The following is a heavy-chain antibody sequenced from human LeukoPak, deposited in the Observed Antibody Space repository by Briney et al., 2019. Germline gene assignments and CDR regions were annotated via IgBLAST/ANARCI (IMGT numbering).Heavy chain of an antibody. Sequence: ASVKVSCKASGYTFTSYPISWVRQAPGQGLEWMGWITTYNGNTHYAQKLQGRVTMTTETSTSTAYMDLRGLRSDDTAVYYCARYSSTWYWGAFDIWGQGTMVTVSS. J-gene: IGHJ3*02. CDR3: ARYSSTWYWGAFDI. CDR1: GYTFTSYP. CDR2: ITTYNGNT. V-gene: IGHV1-18*01. D-gene: IGHD6-13*01.